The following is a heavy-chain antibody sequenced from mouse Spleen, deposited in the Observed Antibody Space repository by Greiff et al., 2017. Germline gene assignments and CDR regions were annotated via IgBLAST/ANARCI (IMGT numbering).Heavy chain of an antibody. CDR2: ISNGGGST. D-gene: IGHD2-10*02. V-gene: IGHV5-12-2*01. Sequence: EVMLVESGGGLVQPGGSLKLSCAASGFTFSSYTMSWVRQTPEKRLEWVAYISNGGGSTYYPDTVKGRFTISRDNAKNTLYLQMSSLKSEDTAMYYCARQKYGAYWGQGTLVTVSA. CDR3: ARQKYGAY. J-gene: IGHJ3*01. CDR1: GFTFSSYT.